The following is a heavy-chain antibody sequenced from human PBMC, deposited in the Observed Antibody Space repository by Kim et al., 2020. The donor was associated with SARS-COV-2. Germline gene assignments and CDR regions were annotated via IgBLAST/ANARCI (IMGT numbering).Heavy chain of an antibody. D-gene: IGHD1-26*01. CDR1: DGSISSNW. J-gene: IGHJ5*02. CDR2: IFHSGST. V-gene: IGHV4-4*02. CDR3: ARLDSDSGNDFWFDP. Sequence: SETLSLTCAVSDGSISSNWWTWVRQPPGKGLEWIGEIFHSGSTNYNPSLKSRVTMSVDKPKNQFSLKLSSVTAADTAVYYCARLDSDSGNDFWFDPWSQGPPVTVYS.